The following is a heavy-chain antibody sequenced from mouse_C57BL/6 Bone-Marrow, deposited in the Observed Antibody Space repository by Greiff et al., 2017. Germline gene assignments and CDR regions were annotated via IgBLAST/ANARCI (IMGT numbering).Heavy chain of an antibody. J-gene: IGHJ3*01. CDR1: GYTFTSYG. Sequence: VQLKESGAELARPGASVKLSCKASGYTFTSYGISWVKQRTGQGLEWIGEIYPRSGNTYYNEKFKGKATLTADKSSSTAYMELRSLTSEDSAVYFCESEGVDDGWFAYWGQGTLVTVSA. CDR3: ESEGVDDGWFAY. D-gene: IGHD1-1*01. V-gene: IGHV1-81*01. CDR2: IYPRSGNT.